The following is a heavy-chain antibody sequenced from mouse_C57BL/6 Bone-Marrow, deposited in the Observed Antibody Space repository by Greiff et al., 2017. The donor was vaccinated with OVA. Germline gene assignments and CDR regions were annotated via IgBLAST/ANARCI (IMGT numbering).Heavy chain of an antibody. D-gene: IGHD3-3*01. CDR3: AREILFLGYL. V-gene: IGHV1-69*01. CDR1: GYTFTSYW. J-gene: IGHJ4*01. CDR2: IDPSDSYT. Sequence: QVQLQQPGAELVMPGASVKLSCKASGYTFTSYWMHWVKQRPGQGLEWIGEIDPSDSYTNYNQKFKGKSTLTVDKSSSTAYMELRSLTSEDSAVYFCAREILFLGYLWGQGTSVTVSS.